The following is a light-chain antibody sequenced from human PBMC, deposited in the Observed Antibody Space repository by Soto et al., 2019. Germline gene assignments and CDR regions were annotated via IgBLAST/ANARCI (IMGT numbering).Light chain of an antibody. Sequence: EIVLTQSPGTLSLSPGERATLSCRASQSVSSSYLAWYQQKPGQAPRLLIYGASSRATGIPDRFSGSGSGTDFTLTISRLEPEDFAVYYCQQYGSSLYTLGQGTNLEIK. V-gene: IGKV3-20*01. J-gene: IGKJ2*01. CDR2: GAS. CDR1: QSVSSSY. CDR3: QQYGSSLYT.